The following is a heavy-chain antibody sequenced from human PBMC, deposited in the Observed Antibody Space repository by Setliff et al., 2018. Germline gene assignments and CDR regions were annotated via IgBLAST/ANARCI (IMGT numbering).Heavy chain of an antibody. CDR3: ASDEGSSYLYGMDV. CDR1: GGSFSGYY. D-gene: IGHD6-13*01. Sequence: PSETLSLTCAVYGGSFSGYYWSWIRQPPGKGLEWIGYIYYSGSTNYNPSLKSRVTISVDTSKNQFSLKLSSVTAADTAVYYCASDEGSSYLYGMDVGAKGPRSPSP. CDR2: IYYSGST. V-gene: IGHV4-59*01. J-gene: IGHJ6*02.